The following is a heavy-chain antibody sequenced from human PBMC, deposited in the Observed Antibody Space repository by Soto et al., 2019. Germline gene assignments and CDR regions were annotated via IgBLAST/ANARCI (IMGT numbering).Heavy chain of an antibody. V-gene: IGHV3-21*01. J-gene: IGHJ4*02. CDR3: ARDLYFYASSGFNY. Sequence: EVQLEESGGGLVKPGGSLRLSCVASGLTINTYSMMWVRQAPGKGLEWVSSISSSGSYIYYADSVKGRFIISRDNAKNSLYLQMNSLRAEDTAVYYCARDLYFYASSGFNYWGQGTLVTVSS. CDR2: ISSSGSYI. CDR1: GLTINTYS. D-gene: IGHD3-22*01.